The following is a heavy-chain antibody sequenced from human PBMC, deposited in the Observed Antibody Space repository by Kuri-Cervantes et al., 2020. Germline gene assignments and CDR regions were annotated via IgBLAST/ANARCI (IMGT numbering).Heavy chain of an antibody. CDR1: GFTFSSYS. CDR2: ISSSSSTI. D-gene: IGHD6-19*01. J-gene: IGHJ4*02. Sequence: GESLKISCAASGFTFSSYSMNWVRQAPGKGLEWVSYISSSSSTIYYADSVKGRFTISRDNAKNSLYLQMNSLRAEDTAVYYCAKDSSSGWYYWGQGTLVTVSS. V-gene: IGHV3-48*01. CDR3: AKDSSSGWYY.